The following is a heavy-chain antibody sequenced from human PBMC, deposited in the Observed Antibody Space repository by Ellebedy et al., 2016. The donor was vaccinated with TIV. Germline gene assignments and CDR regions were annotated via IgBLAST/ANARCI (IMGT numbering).Heavy chain of an antibody. Sequence: GESLKISCAASGFSLTGSDLHWVRRRRGKGLEWVAASGAAGDTYYPDSVRGRFTISRESAKNSFYLQMNILTAGDTAVYYCARGGPGGDNWFFGLWGRGTQVTVSS. V-gene: IGHV3-13*01. CDR3: ARGGPGGDNWFFGL. CDR2: SGAAGDT. D-gene: IGHD3-10*01. J-gene: IGHJ2*01. CDR1: GFSLTGSD.